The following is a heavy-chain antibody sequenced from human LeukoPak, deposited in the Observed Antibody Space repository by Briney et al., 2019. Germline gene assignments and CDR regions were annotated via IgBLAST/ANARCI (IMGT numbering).Heavy chain of an antibody. CDR1: GFTLSDYW. CDR3: ARRYSDS. Sequence: GGSLRLSCVASGFTLSDYWMSWVRQAPGKGLEWVANIKQDGSEIYYVASVKGRFTISRDNTKNSLYLQMNSLRAEDTAVYYCARRYSDSWGQGTLVTVSS. V-gene: IGHV3-7*01. CDR2: IKQDGSEI. J-gene: IGHJ4*02.